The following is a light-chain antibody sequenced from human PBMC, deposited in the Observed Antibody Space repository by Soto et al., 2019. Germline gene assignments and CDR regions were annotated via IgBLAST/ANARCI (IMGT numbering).Light chain of an antibody. CDR2: AAT. Sequence: DIQMTQSPSSLSASVGDRVTITCRASQSISSYLNWYQHKPGKAPKLLIYAATTLQSGVPSRFSGSGSGTDFTLTISSLQPEDFATYYCQQSYSNPRTFGQGTKVDIK. V-gene: IGKV1-39*01. CDR1: QSISSY. J-gene: IGKJ1*01. CDR3: QQSYSNPRT.